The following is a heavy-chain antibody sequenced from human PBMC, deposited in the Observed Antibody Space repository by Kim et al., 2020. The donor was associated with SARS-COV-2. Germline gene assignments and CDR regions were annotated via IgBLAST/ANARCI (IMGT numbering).Heavy chain of an antibody. J-gene: IGHJ4*02. CDR3: ARGPFYDSSGYYYYFDY. CDR2: IHYSGNH. V-gene: IGHV4-61*01. Sequence: SETLSLTCIVSGSSVSSGNYYWSWIRQPTGKGLEWIAYIHYSGNHNYNPSLKSRVTISVDTSKNQFSLRLNSLTAADTAVYYCARGPFYDSSGYYYYFDYRGQGTLVTVSS. CDR1: GSSVSSGNYY. D-gene: IGHD3-22*01.